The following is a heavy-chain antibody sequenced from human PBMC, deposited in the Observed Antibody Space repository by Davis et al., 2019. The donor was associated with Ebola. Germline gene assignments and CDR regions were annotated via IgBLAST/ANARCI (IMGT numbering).Heavy chain of an antibody. CDR2: INPNSGDT. CDR3: GRLQSIVRPTTIDY. CDR1: EYTFTGYY. J-gene: IGHJ4*02. Sequence: ASVKVSCKASEYTFTGYYMHWVRQAPGQGLEWMGRINPNSGDTKYAQKFQGRVTMTRDKSISTAYLQWSSLKASDTAMYYCGRLQSIVRPTTIDYWGQGTLVTVSS. V-gene: IGHV1-2*06. D-gene: IGHD1-26*01.